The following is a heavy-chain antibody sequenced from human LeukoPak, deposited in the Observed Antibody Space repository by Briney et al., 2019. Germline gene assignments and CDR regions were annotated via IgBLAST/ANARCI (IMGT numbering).Heavy chain of an antibody. CDR2: IRYDGSNK. V-gene: IGHV3-30*02. J-gene: IGHJ4*02. D-gene: IGHD4-17*01. CDR3: AKEKKNYGDYSPDY. Sequence: GGSLRLSCAASGFTFSSYNMNWVRQAPGKGLEWVAFIRYDGSNKYYADSVKGRFTISRDNSKNTLYLQMNSLRAEDTAVYYCAKEKKNYGDYSPDYWGQGTLVTVSS. CDR1: GFTFSSYN.